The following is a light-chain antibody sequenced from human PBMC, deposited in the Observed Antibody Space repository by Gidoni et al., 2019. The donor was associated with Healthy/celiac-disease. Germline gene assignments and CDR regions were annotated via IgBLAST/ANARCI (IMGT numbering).Light chain of an antibody. J-gene: IGKJ1*01. CDR1: QSISSY. V-gene: IGKV1-39*01. Sequence: DVQMTQSPSSLSASVGDRVTITCRASQSISSYLNCYQQKPGKAPKLLIYAASSLQSGVPSRFSGSGSGTDFTLTISRLPPEDFATYYCQQSYSTPQTFXQXTKVEIK. CDR2: AAS. CDR3: QQSYSTPQT.